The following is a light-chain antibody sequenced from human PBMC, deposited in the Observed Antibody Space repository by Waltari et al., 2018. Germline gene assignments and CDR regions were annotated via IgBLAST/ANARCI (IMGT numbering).Light chain of an antibody. CDR2: GAS. CDR1: QSVTTN. Sequence: EIVMAQSPASLSVSPGERAIFSCRASQSVTTNVAWYQQKPGQPPRLLIYGASTRAPDIPARFSGSGSGTEFTLTITSPQSEDVGVYYCHQYNDGPPFNFGQGTKLEIK. J-gene: IGKJ2*01. CDR3: HQYNDGPPFN. V-gene: IGKV3-15*01.